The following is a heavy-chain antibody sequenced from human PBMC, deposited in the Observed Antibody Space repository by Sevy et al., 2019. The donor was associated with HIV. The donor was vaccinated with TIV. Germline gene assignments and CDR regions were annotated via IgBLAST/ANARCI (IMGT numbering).Heavy chain of an antibody. Sequence: GGSLRLSCAAFGFTLSPYSMEWVRQAPGKGLEWVSHISSSSNIIYYADSVKGRFTVSRDNAKNSLYLRMDSLRDEDTAVYYCARDAMRVGNSNYYYGMDVWGQGTTVTVSS. CDR2: ISSSSNII. CDR1: GFTLSPYS. V-gene: IGHV3-48*02. J-gene: IGHJ6*02. D-gene: IGHD2-2*01. CDR3: ARDAMRVGNSNYYYGMDV.